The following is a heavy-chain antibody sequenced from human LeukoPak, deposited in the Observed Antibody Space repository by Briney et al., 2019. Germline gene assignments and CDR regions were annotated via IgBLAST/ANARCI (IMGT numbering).Heavy chain of an antibody. CDR2: IYYSGTT. Sequence: SETLSLTCAVYGGSFSGYYWSWIRQPPGKGLEWIGSIYYSGTTYYNPSLRSRVTISVDTPKNQFSLKLTSVTAADTAVYYCARRARIMLGFDYWGQGILVTVSS. CDR3: ARRARIMLGFDY. CDR1: GGSFSGYY. D-gene: IGHD3-10*02. J-gene: IGHJ4*02. V-gene: IGHV4-34*01.